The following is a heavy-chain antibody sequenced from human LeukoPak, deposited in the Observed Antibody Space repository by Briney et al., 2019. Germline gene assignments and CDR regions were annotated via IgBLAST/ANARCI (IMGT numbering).Heavy chain of an antibody. CDR2: IKQDGSEK. CDR3: ARDFRSVSAHFLSGLLASYMDV. D-gene: IGHD3-10*01. V-gene: IGHV3-7*01. J-gene: IGHJ6*03. Sequence: KSGGSLRLSCAASAFTFSSYWMSWVRQAPGKGLEWVATIKQDGSEKYYVDSVKGRFTISRDNAKNSLYLQMNSLRAEDTAVYYCARDFRSVSAHFLSGLLASYMDVWGKGTTVTISS. CDR1: AFTFSSYW.